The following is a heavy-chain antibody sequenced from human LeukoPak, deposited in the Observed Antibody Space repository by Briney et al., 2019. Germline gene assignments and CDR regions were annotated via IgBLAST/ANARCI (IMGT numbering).Heavy chain of an antibody. CDR2: ISSSSSDI. V-gene: IGHV3-21*01. CDR1: GFTFSSYS. J-gene: IGHJ5*02. CDR3: ASQPYCSSTSCYEPSNWFDP. Sequence: PGGSLRLSCAASGFTFSSYSMNWVRQAPGKGLEWVSSISSSSSDIYYADSVKGRFTISRDNAKNSLYLQMNSLRAEDTAVYYCASQPYCSSTSCYEPSNWFDPWGQGTLVTVSS. D-gene: IGHD2-2*01.